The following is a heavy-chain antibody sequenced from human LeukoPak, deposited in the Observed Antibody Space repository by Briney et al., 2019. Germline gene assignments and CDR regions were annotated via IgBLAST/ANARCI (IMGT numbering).Heavy chain of an antibody. CDR2: IYTSGST. J-gene: IGHJ4*02. CDR1: GGSISSGSYY. D-gene: IGHD3-10*01. Sequence: KPSETLSLTCTVSGGSISSGSYYWSWIRQPAGKGLEWIGRIYTSGSTNYNPSLKSRVTISVDTSKSQFSLKLSSVTAADTAVYYCARITPPVRFGELFHPFDYWGQGTLVTVSS. V-gene: IGHV4-61*02. CDR3: ARITPPVRFGELFHPFDY.